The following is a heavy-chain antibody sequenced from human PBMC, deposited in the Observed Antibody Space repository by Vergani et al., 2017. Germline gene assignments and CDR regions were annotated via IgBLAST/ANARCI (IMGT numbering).Heavy chain of an antibody. CDR3: ARGSSSWPNWFDP. CDR1: GFTFSSYG. J-gene: IGHJ5*02. CDR2: IWYDGSNK. Sequence: QVQLVESGGGVVQPGRSLRLSCAASGFTFSSYGMHWVRQAPGKGLEWVAVIWYDGSNKYYADSVKGRFTISRDNSKNTLYLQMNSLRAEDTAVYYCARGSSSWPNWFDPWGQGTLVTVSS. V-gene: IGHV3-33*01. D-gene: IGHD6-13*01.